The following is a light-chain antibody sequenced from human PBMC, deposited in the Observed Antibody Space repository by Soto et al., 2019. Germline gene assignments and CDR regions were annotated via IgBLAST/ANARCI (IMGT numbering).Light chain of an antibody. CDR2: GAS. CDR1: QSVSSSY. J-gene: IGKJ5*01. CDR3: QQYYSTPPIT. Sequence: EIVLTQSPGTLSLSPGERATLSCRASQSVSSSYLAWYQQKPGQAPRLLIYGASSRATGIPDRFSGSGSGTDFTLTISSLQAEDVAVYYCQQYYSTPPITFGQGTRLEIK. V-gene: IGKV3-20*01.